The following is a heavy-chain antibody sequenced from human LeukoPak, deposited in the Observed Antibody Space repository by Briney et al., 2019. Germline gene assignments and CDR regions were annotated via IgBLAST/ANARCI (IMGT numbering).Heavy chain of an antibody. Sequence: PSETLSLTCAVYGGSFSGYYWSWIRQPPGKGLEWIGEINHSGSTNYNPSLKSRLTISVDPSKNQFSLKLSSVTAADTAVYYCAREARGYSYGYSKFIDYWGKGTLVTVSS. V-gene: IGHV4-34*01. CDR3: AREARGYSYGYSKFIDY. CDR2: INHSGST. CDR1: GGSFSGYY. D-gene: IGHD5-18*01. J-gene: IGHJ4*02.